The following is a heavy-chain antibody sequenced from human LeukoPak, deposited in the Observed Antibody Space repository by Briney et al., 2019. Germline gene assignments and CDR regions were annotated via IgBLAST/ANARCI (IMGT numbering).Heavy chain of an antibody. J-gene: IGHJ4*02. Sequence: PSETLSLTCTVSVHFIRIYHWLWIRQPAGKGLEWIGRVYASGTTNYNPSLKSRVTMSVDTSKNQLSLKVTSVTAADTAVYYCTTAFGGSEKWGQGTLVTVSS. CDR3: TTAFGGSEK. D-gene: IGHD2-15*01. CDR1: VHFIRIYH. CDR2: VYASGTT. V-gene: IGHV4-4*07.